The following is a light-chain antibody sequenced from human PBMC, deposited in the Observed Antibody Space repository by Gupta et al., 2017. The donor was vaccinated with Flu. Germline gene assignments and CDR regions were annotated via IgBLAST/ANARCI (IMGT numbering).Light chain of an antibody. CDR3: QQHRSWPAIN. J-gene: IGKJ5*01. CDR1: QSVSSY. V-gene: IGKV3-11*01. Sequence: VLTPSQATLSLSPGERATLSCRTRQSVSSYLSWYQQKPGQGPRLLIYDSSNRATGIPARLSGSGSGTDFTLTISSLVPEDFAVYYCQQHRSWPAINFGQGTQLEIK. CDR2: DSS.